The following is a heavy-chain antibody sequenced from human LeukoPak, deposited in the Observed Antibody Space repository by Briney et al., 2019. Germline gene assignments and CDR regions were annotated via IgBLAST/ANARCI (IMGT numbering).Heavy chain of an antibody. V-gene: IGHV3-23*01. Sequence: GGTLRLSCAASGFTFSSYGMSWVRQAPGKGLEWVSAISGSGGSTYYADSVKGRFTISRDNSKNTLYLQMNSLRAEDTAVYYCASRDSSGYYYGGAFDIWGQGTMVTVSS. CDR3: ASRDSSGYYYGGAFDI. CDR2: ISGSGGST. J-gene: IGHJ3*02. CDR1: GFTFSSYG. D-gene: IGHD3-22*01.